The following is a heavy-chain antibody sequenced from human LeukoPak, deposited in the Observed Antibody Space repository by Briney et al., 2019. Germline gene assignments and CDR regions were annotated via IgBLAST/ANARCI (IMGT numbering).Heavy chain of an antibody. CDR1: GGTLSSDA. CDR3: ARADSSGYSLDENFDY. D-gene: IGHD3-22*01. Sequence: SVKVSCKASGGTLSSDAINWVRQAPGQGLEWIGRIIPIFGIVNYAQNFQGRVTITADKSTNTAYMELSSLRSEDTAFYYCARADSSGYSLDENFDYWGQGTLVTVSS. J-gene: IGHJ4*02. CDR2: IIPIFGIV. V-gene: IGHV1-69*04.